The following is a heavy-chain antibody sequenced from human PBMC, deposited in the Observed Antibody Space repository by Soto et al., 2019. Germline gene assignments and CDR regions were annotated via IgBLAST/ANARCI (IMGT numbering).Heavy chain of an antibody. J-gene: IGHJ4*02. Sequence: QVQLVESGGGVVQPGRSLRLSCAASGFTFSSYGMHWVRQAPGKGLEWVAVIWYDGGNKYYADSVKGRFTISRDNSKNTLYLQMNSLRAEDTAVYYCARDQVYYDSSGPVDYWGQGTLVTVSS. CDR2: IWYDGGNK. V-gene: IGHV3-33*01. CDR3: ARDQVYYDSSGPVDY. D-gene: IGHD3-22*01. CDR1: GFTFSSYG.